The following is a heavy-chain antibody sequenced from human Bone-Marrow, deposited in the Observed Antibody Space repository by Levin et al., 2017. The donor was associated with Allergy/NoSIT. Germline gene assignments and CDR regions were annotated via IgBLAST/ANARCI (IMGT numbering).Heavy chain of an antibody. CDR3: ARSTGDNYVYAFDI. Sequence: SGPTLVKPSQTLTLTCTFSGFSLSTNGVRVNWIRQPPGKALEWLARIDWDDDKFYRTSLKTRLSISKDTSKNQVVLTMTNMDPVDTGTYYCARSTGDNYVYAFDIWGQGTRVTVSS. D-gene: IGHD5-18*01. V-gene: IGHV2-70*04. CDR1: GFSLSTNGVR. CDR2: IDWDDDK. J-gene: IGHJ3*02.